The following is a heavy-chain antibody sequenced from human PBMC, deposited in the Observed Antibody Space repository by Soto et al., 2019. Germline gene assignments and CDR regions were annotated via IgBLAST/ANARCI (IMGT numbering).Heavy chain of an antibody. CDR2: IYTSGST. D-gene: IGHD2-15*01. CDR1: GGSISSYY. CDR3: ARDLVGYCSGGSCYWGSWFDP. J-gene: IGHJ5*02. V-gene: IGHV4-4*07. Sequence: SGTMYITCTVSGGSISSYYWSWIRQPAGKGLEWIGRIYTSGSTNYNPSLKSRVTMSVDTSKNQFSLKLSSVTAADTAVYYCARDLVGYCSGGSCYWGSWFDPWGQGTLVTVSS.